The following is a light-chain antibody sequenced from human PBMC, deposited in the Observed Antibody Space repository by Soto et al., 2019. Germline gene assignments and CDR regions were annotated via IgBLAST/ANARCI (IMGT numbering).Light chain of an antibody. Sequence: AIQMTQSPSSLSASVGDRVTITCRASQGIRSELGWYQQKPGKAPNLLIYTASTLQSGVPSRFSDSGSGTGFTLTISSLQPEDFATYYCIQDYNYPLTFGGGTKVDIK. J-gene: IGKJ4*01. CDR2: TAS. CDR1: QGIRSE. CDR3: IQDYNYPLT. V-gene: IGKV1-6*01.